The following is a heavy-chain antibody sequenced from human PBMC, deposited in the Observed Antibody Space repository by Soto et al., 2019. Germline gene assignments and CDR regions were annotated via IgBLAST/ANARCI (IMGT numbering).Heavy chain of an antibody. V-gene: IGHV3-23*01. CDR3: AKVNLGIQQWLVYFDY. CDR2: IGGTGNNI. J-gene: IGHJ4*02. Sequence: EVQLLESGGDLVQPGGSLKLSCEASGFTFGNYAMSWVRQAPGKGLQWVSAIGGTGNNIYYADSVKGRFMISRDKSKNPLYVHTNGLRAEDTAVYYCAKVNLGIQQWLVYFDYWGQGTLFTVSS. CDR1: GFTFGNYA. D-gene: IGHD6-19*01.